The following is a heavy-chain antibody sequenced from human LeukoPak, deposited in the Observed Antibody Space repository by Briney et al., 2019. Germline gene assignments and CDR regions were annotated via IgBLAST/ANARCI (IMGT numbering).Heavy chain of an antibody. CDR3: AKWTSGSGRGSHFDY. D-gene: IGHD3-10*01. V-gene: IGHV3-23*01. CDR1: GFTFSSYA. J-gene: IGHJ4*02. CDR2: VSDSGTFT. Sequence: GPLRLSCAASGFTFSSYAMSWVRQAPGKGLEWVSTVSDSGTFTYYADSLKGRFTISRDNSKNTLYLQMNSLRAEDTAVYYCAKWTSGSGRGSHFDYWGQGTLVTVSS.